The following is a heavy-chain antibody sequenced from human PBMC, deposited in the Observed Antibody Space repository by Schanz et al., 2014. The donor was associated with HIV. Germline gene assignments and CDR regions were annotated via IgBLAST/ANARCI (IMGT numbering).Heavy chain of an antibody. D-gene: IGHD3-3*01. CDR3: TRGRFLERGGMDV. CDR2: ISGSGGST. Sequence: EVQLLESGGGLVQAGGSLRLSCAASGFTFSSYAMSWVRQAPGKGLEWVSAISGSGGSTYYADSVKGRVTISRDNSKNTVYLQMNSLRAEDTAVYFCTRGRFLERGGMDVWGQGTTVSVSS. J-gene: IGHJ6*02. CDR1: GFTFSSYA. V-gene: IGHV3-23*01.